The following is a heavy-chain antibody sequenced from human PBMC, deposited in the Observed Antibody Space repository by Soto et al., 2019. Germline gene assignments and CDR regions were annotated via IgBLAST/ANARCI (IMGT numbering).Heavy chain of an antibody. CDR2: IYYSGST. V-gene: IGHV4-39*01. D-gene: IGHD3-10*01. Sequence: ASETLSLTCTVSGGSISSSSYYWGWIRQPPGKGLEWIGSIYYSGSTYYNPSLKSRVTISVDTSKNQFSLKLSSVTAADTAVYYCARWEGVVRGVGVGMDVWGQGTTVTVSS. J-gene: IGHJ6*02. CDR1: GGSISSSSYY. CDR3: ARWEGVVRGVGVGMDV.